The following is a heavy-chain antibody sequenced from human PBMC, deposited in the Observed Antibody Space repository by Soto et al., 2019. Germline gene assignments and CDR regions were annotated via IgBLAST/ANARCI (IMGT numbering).Heavy chain of an antibody. J-gene: IGHJ4*02. CDR2: IYYSGST. Sequence: QVQLQESDPGLVKPSQTLSLTCTVSGGSISSGGYYWSWIRQHPGKGLEWIGYIYYSGSTYYTPSLKSRVTISVDTSKNQFSLKLRSVTAADTAMYYCARDPAGSGSYWDYWGQGTLVTVSS. CDR1: GGSISSGGYY. V-gene: IGHV4-31*03. D-gene: IGHD3-10*01. CDR3: ARDPAGSGSYWDY.